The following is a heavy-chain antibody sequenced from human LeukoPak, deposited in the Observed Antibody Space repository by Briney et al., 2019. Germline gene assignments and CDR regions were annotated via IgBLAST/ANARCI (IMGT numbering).Heavy chain of an antibody. CDR2: IHYSGSS. V-gene: IGHV4-59*08. CDR3: ARYDRGLFFFDN. J-gene: IGHJ4*02. CDR1: GASVRNEY. Sequence: SETLSLTCTVSGASVRNEYWSWIRQPPGKELEWIGYIHYSGSSNYHPSLGSRVTISLDTSKNQFSLKLKSVTAADTGMYHCARYDRGLFFFDNWGQGTLDTVSS. D-gene: IGHD1-14*01.